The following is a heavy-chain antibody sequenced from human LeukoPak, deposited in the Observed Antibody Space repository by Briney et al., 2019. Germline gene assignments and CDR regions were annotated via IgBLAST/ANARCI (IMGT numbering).Heavy chain of an antibody. V-gene: IGHV3-30*05. D-gene: IGHD3-22*01. CDR2: ISYDGSNK. Sequence: SGGSLRLSCAASGFTFSSYGMHWVRQAPGKGLEWVAVISYDGSNKYYADSVKGRFTISRDNSKNTLYLQMNSLRAEDTAVYYCAREISRYYDSSGYLLRGAFDIWGQGTMVTVSS. J-gene: IGHJ3*02. CDR3: AREISRYYDSSGYLLRGAFDI. CDR1: GFTFSSYG.